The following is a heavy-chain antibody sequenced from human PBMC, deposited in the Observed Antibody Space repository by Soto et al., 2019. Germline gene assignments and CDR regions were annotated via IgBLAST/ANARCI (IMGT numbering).Heavy chain of an antibody. V-gene: IGHV2-26*01. Sequence: SGPTLVNPTETLTLTCTVSGFSLSNARMGVSWIRQPPGKALEWLAHIFSNDEKSYSTSLKSRLTISKDTSKSQVVLTMTNMDPVDTATYYCXRISDCSSTSCFNWFDPWGQGTLVTVSS. CDR2: IFSNDEK. J-gene: IGHJ5*02. CDR1: GFSLSNARMG. CDR3: XRISDCSSTSCFNWFDP. D-gene: IGHD2-2*01.